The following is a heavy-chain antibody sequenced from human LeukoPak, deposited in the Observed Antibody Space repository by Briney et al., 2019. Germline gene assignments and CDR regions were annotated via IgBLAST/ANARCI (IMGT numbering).Heavy chain of an antibody. V-gene: IGHV2-5*02. CDR3: ARLAYYDNSGSSRPFDI. CDR2: IYWDDDK. J-gene: IGHJ3*02. Sequence: SGPTLMHPTPTLTLTCAFSGFSLTTRGVGVGWIRQPPVKALEWLSLIYWDDDKRYSPSLKSRLTITKDTSKKQVVLTVTNLDPVDTATYYCARLAYYDNSGSSRPFDIWGQGTRVTVSS. D-gene: IGHD3-22*01. CDR1: GFSLTTRGVG.